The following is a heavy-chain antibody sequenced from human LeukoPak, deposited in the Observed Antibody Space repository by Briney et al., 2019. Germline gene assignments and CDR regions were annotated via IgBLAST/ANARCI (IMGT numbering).Heavy chain of an antibody. J-gene: IGHJ5*02. CDR3: ARDIWGSST. Sequence: KPSQTLSLTCVVSGASISSGGYSWGWIRQPPGKGLEWIGCIYHSGGTHYNPSLKSRVTMSVDMSKNQISLNLNSVTAADTAVYYCARDIWGSSTWGPGTLVTVSS. CDR2: IYHSGGT. V-gene: IGHV4-30-2*01. CDR1: GASISSGGYS. D-gene: IGHD3-16*01.